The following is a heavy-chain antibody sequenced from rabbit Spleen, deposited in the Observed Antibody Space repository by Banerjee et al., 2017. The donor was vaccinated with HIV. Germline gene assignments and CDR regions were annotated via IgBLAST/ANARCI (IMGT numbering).Heavy chain of an antibody. V-gene: IGHV1S45*01. CDR1: GFTISSTYW. Sequence: QEQLVESGGGLVQPEGSLTLTCTASGFTISSTYWICWVRQAPGKGLEWIACIDTSGSGRTNYASWVNGRFTISKTSSTTVTLQMTSLTAADTATYFCARGDAGHGAFDPWGPGTLVTVS. D-gene: IGHD4-2*01. CDR2: IDTSGSGRT. CDR3: ARGDAGHGAFDP. J-gene: IGHJ2*01.